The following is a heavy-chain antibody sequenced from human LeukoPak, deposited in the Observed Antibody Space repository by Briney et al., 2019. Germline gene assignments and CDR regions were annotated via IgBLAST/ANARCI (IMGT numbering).Heavy chain of an antibody. Sequence: GGSLRLSCAASGFTFSSYSMNWVRQAPGKGLEWVSSISSSSRYTYYADSVKGRFTISRDNAKNSLYLQMNSLRAEDTAVYYCARVLSRTMVRGVIVYWGQGTLVTVSS. CDR2: ISSSSRYT. D-gene: IGHD3-10*01. V-gene: IGHV3-21*01. J-gene: IGHJ4*02. CDR3: ARVLSRTMVRGVIVY. CDR1: GFTFSSYS.